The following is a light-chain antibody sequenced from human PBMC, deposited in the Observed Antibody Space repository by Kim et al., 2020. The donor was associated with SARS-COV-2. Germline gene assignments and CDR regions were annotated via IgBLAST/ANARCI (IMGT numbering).Light chain of an antibody. CDR2: DVT. CDR3: CSYAGSYTLV. CDR1: SSDVGGYDY. Sequence: QSALTQPRSVSGSPGLSVTISCTGTSSDVGGYDYVSWYQQHPGKAPKLMIYDVTKRPSGVPDRFSGSKSGNTASLTISGLQAEDEADYYCCSYAGSYTLVFGGGTQLTVL. J-gene: IGLJ3*02. V-gene: IGLV2-11*01.